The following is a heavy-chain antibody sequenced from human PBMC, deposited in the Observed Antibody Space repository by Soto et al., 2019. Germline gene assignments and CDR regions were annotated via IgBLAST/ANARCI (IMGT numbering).Heavy chain of an antibody. Sequence: GESLKISCKGSGYSFTSYWIGWVRQMPGKGLEWMGIIYPGDSDTRYSPSFQGQVTISADKSISTAYLQWSSLKASDTAMYYCARSAIVVERGGAFDIWGQGTMATVSS. CDR3: ARSAIVVERGGAFDI. CDR1: GYSFTSYW. CDR2: IYPGDSDT. J-gene: IGHJ3*02. V-gene: IGHV5-51*01. D-gene: IGHD3-22*01.